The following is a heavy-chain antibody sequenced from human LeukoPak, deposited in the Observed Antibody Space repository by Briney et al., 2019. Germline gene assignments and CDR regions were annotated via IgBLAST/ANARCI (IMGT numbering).Heavy chain of an antibody. CDR1: GFTFSSYG. Sequence: PGRSLRLSCAASGFTFSSYGMHWVRQAPGKGLEWVAVISYDGSNKYYADSVKGRFTIFRDNSKNTLYLQMNSLRAEDTAVYYCAKRGGYSYGYEFDYWGQGTLVTVSS. J-gene: IGHJ4*02. D-gene: IGHD5-18*01. CDR2: ISYDGSNK. V-gene: IGHV3-30*18. CDR3: AKRGGYSYGYEFDY.